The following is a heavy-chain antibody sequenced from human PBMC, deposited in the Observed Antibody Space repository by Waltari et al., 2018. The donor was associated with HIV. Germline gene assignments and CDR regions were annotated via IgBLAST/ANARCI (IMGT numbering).Heavy chain of an antibody. CDR1: GGSFSGYS. V-gene: IGHV4-34*01. Sequence: QVQLQQWGAGLLKPSENLSLTCAVSGGSFSGYSWSWIRQPPGKGLEWIGGSNHSGSTNYTPSLDNRVTISADTSKKRFSLKLNSVTAADTAVYYCARVRSYYYYYMDVWGKGTTVTVSS. CDR3: ARVRSYYYYYMDV. CDR2: SNHSGST. J-gene: IGHJ6*03.